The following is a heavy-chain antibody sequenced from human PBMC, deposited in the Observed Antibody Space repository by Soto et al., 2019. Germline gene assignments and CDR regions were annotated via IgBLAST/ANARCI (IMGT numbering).Heavy chain of an antibody. Sequence: EVQLLESGGGLVQPGGSLRLSCAASGFSFSSYDMIWARQAQGKGLEWVSAISGSGGRTYYADSVTGRFTGSRDNSSNSLYLQMNSLRTDYPAVYYCAKEGGGSGWPFDYWGQGTLVTVSS. CDR3: AKEGGGSGWPFDY. V-gene: IGHV3-23*01. CDR1: GFSFSSYD. CDR2: ISGSGGRT. J-gene: IGHJ4*02. D-gene: IGHD6-19*01.